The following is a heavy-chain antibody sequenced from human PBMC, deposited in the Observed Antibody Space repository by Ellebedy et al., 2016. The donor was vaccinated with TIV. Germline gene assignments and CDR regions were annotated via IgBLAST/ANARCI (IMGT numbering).Heavy chain of an antibody. CDR2: INPGGGTA. J-gene: IGHJ3*02. CDR3: ARGWDAFDM. V-gene: IGHV1-46*01. CDR1: RYDFTSFY. Sequence: ASVKVSXKASRYDFTSFYMQWVRQAPGQGLEWMGIINPGGGTATSAQKFQGRVTMTRDTSTTTVYLELSRLTFGDTAVYYCARGWDAFDMWGQGTVVSVSS.